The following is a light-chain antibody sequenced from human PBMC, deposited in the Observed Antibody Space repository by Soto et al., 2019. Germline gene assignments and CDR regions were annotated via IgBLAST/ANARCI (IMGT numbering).Light chain of an antibody. CDR2: EGS. Sequence: QSALTQPASVSGSLGQSITISCTGTISDVGRFDVVSWFQQHPVQVPKLIIYEGSRRPSGVSSRFSGAKSGNTASLTISGLQAEDGADYYCCAYVGARTYVFGTGTKVTVL. V-gene: IGLV2-23*01. CDR3: CAYVGARTYV. J-gene: IGLJ1*01. CDR1: ISDVGRFDV.